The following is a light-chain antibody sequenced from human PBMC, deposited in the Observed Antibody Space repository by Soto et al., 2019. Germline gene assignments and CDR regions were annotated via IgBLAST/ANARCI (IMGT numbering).Light chain of an antibody. Sequence: DIQMTQSPSSLSASVGDRVTITCRASQSINTSLNWYQQRPGKAPKVLLYGASSLQGGVPSRFSGSGSGSDFTLTITSLQPEDFAVYYCQQSGSSPWTFGQGTKLEIK. V-gene: IGKV1-39*01. J-gene: IGKJ1*01. CDR2: GAS. CDR1: QSINTS. CDR3: QQSGSSPWT.